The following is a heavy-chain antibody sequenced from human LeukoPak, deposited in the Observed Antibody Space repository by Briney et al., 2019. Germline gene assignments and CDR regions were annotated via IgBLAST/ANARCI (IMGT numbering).Heavy chain of an antibody. CDR2: ISGSGSNT. J-gene: IGHJ4*02. Sequence: GGSLRLSCRVSGFRFGAYAMTWVRQPPGKGLEWVSTISGSGSNTYYADSVEGRFTISRDNAKNSLYLQMNSLRAEDTAVYYCAREGDYYGSVDYWGQGTLVTVSS. D-gene: IGHD3-10*01. CDR1: GFRFGAYA. CDR3: AREGDYYGSVDY. V-gene: IGHV3-23*01.